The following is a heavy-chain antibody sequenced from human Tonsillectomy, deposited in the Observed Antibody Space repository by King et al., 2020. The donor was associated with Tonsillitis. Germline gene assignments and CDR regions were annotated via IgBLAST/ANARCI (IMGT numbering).Heavy chain of an antibody. CDR3: ARLTRSTPFDD. Sequence: VQLQESGPGLVKPSETLSLTCAVSGYSISSGYFWGWIRQPPGKGLEWIGHIYHTGSTFYNPSPKARVTISVDTSKNQFSLKVTSVTAADTAVYYCARLTRSTPFDDWGQGTLVTVSS. CDR2: IYHTGST. CDR1: GYSISSGYF. J-gene: IGHJ4*02. V-gene: IGHV4-38-2*01.